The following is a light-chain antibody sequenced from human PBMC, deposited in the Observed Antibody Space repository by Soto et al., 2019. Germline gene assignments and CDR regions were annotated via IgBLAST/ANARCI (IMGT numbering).Light chain of an antibody. V-gene: IGLV6-57*01. J-gene: IGLJ2*01. CDR1: SGSIASNY. CDR3: QSYDSSNQV. CDR2: EDN. Sequence: NFMLTQPHSVSASPGKTVTISCTRSSGSIASNYVQWYQQRPGSSPTTVIDEDNQRPSGVPYRFSGSIDSSSNSASLTISGLKTEDEADYYCQSYDSSNQVFGGGTKLTVL.